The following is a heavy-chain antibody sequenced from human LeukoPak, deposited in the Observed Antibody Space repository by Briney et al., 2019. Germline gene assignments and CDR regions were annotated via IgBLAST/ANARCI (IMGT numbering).Heavy chain of an antibody. Sequence: PGGSLRLSCAASGFSLSSYWMHWVRQTPGKGPVWVSRINSDGGSTSYADSVKGRFTISRDNAKNTLYLQMNSLRAEDTAVYYCARGNSHSFDYWGQGALVTVSS. D-gene: IGHD4-11*01. CDR3: ARGNSHSFDY. CDR1: GFSLSSYW. CDR2: INSDGGST. J-gene: IGHJ4*02. V-gene: IGHV3-74*01.